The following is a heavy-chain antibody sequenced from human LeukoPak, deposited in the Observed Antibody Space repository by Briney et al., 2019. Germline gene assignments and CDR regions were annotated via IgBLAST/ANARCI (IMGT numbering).Heavy chain of an antibody. CDR3: TRAQNVGVLDI. CDR2: IRSKAYGGTI. J-gene: IGHJ3*02. D-gene: IGHD1-26*01. V-gene: IGHV3-49*02. Sequence: SWIRQSPGKGLEWVGFIRSKAYGGTIEYAASAKGRFIISRDDSKSIAYLQMNSLKTEDTAVYYCTRAQNVGVLDIWGQGTMVTVSS.